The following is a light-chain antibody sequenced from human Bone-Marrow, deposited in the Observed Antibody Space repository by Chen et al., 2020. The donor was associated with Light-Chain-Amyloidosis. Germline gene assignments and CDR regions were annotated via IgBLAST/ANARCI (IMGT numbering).Light chain of an antibody. Sequence: ELVLTPSPGTLSLSLGEGANLSSRASQTISSNSLTWYQQKFGQAPRLLIYGSPSRATGIPDRFTGSGSGTDFTLTINRLEPEDCAMYYCQQYGTSPLTFGGGTKVEIK. CDR1: QTISSNS. CDR3: QQYGTSPLT. J-gene: IGKJ4*01. CDR2: GSP. V-gene: IGKV3-20*01.